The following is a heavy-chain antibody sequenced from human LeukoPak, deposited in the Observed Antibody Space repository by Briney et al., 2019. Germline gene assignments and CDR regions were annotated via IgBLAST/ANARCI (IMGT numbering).Heavy chain of an antibody. CDR1: GFSFSIYV. CDR2: ISDDGRST. J-gene: IGHJ4*02. Sequence: GGSLRLSCATSGFSFSIYVMSWVRQAPGKGLEWVSAISDDGRSTYYADSVKGRFTISRDNSKNTLYLQMNNLRAEDTAFYYCAKRVPYSSSSVYFDCWGQGTLVTVSS. CDR3: AKRVPYSSSSVYFDC. V-gene: IGHV3-23*01. D-gene: IGHD6-6*01.